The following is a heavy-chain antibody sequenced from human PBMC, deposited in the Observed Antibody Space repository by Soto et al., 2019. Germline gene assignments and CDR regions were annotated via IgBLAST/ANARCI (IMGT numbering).Heavy chain of an antibody. D-gene: IGHD2-2*01. CDR1: GYSFTSYW. Sequence: RGESLKISCKGSGYSFTSYWIGWVRQMPGKGLEWMGIIYPGDSDTRYSPSFQGQVTISADKSISTAYLQWSSLKASDTAMYYCARSVGNIVVVPAPFDYWSQGTLVTVS. CDR3: ARSVGNIVVVPAPFDY. J-gene: IGHJ4*02. V-gene: IGHV5-51*01. CDR2: IYPGDSDT.